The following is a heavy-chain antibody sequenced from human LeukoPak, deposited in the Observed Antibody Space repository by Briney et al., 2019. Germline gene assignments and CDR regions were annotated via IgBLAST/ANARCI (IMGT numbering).Heavy chain of an antibody. D-gene: IGHD3-10*01. Sequence: GESLKISCKGSGYTFTNYWIGWVRQMPGKGLEWMGIIYPGESDIRYSPSFQGQVTISADKSISTAYLQWSSLKASDTAMYYCARAPKYYYGSGSYYSWGQGTLVTVSS. CDR1: GYTFTNYW. V-gene: IGHV5-51*01. CDR2: IYPGESDI. CDR3: ARAPKYYYGSGSYYS. J-gene: IGHJ4*02.